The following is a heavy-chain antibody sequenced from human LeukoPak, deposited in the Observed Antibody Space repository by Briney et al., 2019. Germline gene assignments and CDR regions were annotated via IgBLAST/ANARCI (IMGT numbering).Heavy chain of an antibody. Sequence: GGALRLYCVASGFNFSRYEMNRVRQAPGKGLVWVLYISSSGSTIYSAVSVKGRFTISRDNAKNSLYLKMNRLRAEDTAVYYCARDGSGWYDYWGQGILVTVSS. V-gene: IGHV3-48*03. J-gene: IGHJ4*02. CDR3: ARDGSGWYDY. CDR2: ISSSGSTI. CDR1: GFNFSRYE. D-gene: IGHD6-19*01.